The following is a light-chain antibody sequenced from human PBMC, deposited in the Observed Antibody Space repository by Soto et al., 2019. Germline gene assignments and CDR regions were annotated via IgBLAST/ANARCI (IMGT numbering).Light chain of an antibody. V-gene: IGKV3D-15*01. CDR2: DAS. CDR3: QQYNDWPRT. CDR1: RSVSNY. J-gene: IGKJ1*01. Sequence: EIVLTQSPATLSLSPGQSATLSCRASRSVSNYLAWYQQKPGQAXRXXIYDASSRPTDIPARFSGSGSGTELSLTISSLQSEDGEVYYGQQYNDWPRTFGQGTKVEI.